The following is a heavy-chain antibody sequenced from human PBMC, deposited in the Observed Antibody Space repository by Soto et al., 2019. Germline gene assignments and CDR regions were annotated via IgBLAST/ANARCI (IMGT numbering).Heavy chain of an antibody. J-gene: IGHJ4*02. CDR3: AKDSLSWYIKGTCED. CDR2: IKQDGSEK. V-gene: IGHV3-7*01. Sequence: GGSLRLSCAASGINFSNYFMTWVRQAPGKGLEWVANIKQDGSEKNYVDSVKGRFTISRDNAKNSVYLQMNSLRAEDTAVYYCAKDSLSWYIKGTCEDWGEVSPPTVYS. CDR1: GINFSNYF. D-gene: IGHD6-13*01.